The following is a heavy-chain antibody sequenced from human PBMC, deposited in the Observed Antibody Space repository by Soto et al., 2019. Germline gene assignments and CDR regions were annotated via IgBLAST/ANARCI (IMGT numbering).Heavy chain of an antibody. D-gene: IGHD2-21*01. CDR1: GGSISSYY. Sequence: PSETLSLTCTASGGSISSYYWSWIRQPPGKGLEWIGEIYHSGSTNYNPSLKSRVTISVDKSKDQFSLKLSSVTAADTAVYYCAREGGELYGTLFDYWGQGTLVTVSS. CDR3: AREGGELYGTLFDY. V-gene: IGHV4-59*12. CDR2: IYHSGST. J-gene: IGHJ4*02.